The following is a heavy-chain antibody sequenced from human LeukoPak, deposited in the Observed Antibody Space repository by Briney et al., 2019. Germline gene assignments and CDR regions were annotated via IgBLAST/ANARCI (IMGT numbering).Heavy chain of an antibody. CDR2: IIPIFGTA. J-gene: IGHJ4*02. CDR1: GGTFSSYA. D-gene: IGHD3-16*01. CDR3: ASHGALYYFDY. Sequence: GASVKVSCKASGGTFSSYAISWVRQAPGQGLEWMGGIIPIFGTANYAQKFQGRVTITADESTSTAYMELSSLRSEDTAVCYCASHGALYYFDYWGQGTLVTVSS. V-gene: IGHV1-69*13.